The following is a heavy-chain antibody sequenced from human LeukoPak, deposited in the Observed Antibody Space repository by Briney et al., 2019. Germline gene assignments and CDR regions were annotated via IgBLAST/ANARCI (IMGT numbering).Heavy chain of an antibody. V-gene: IGHV4-34*01. CDR3: ASISYGHYYHMDV. D-gene: IGHD3-16*01. J-gene: IGHJ6*03. CDR1: GGSFSGYY. CDR2: INHSGST. Sequence: SETLSLTCAVYGGSFSGYYWSWIRQPPGKGLEWIGEINHSGSTNYNPSLKSRVTISVDTSKNQFSLKLSSVTAADTAVYYCASISYGHYYHMDVWGKGTTVTVSS.